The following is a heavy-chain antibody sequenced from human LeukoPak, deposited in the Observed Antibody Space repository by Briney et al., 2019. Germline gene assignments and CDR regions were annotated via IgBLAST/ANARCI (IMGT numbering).Heavy chain of an antibody. J-gene: IGHJ4*02. CDR1: GFTFSSYW. CDR3: ARDWGRRYSSGWYGDFDY. D-gene: IGHD6-19*01. CDR2: IKQDGREK. Sequence: GGSLRLSCAASGFTFSSYWMSWVRQAPGKGLEWVANIKQDGREKYYVDSVKGRFTISRDNAKNTLYLQMNSLRPEDTAVYYCARDWGRRYSSGWYGDFDYWGQGTLVTVSS. V-gene: IGHV3-7*01.